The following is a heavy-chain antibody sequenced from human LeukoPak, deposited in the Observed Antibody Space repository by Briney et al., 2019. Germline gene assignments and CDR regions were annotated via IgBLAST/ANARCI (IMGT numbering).Heavy chain of an antibody. V-gene: IGHV3-53*01. CDR2: IYSGITT. CDR1: GFTVGSTH. CDR3: ARLPGNSLGYQYFVYLDV. Sequence: GGSLRLSPAASGFTVGSTHMTWVRQAPGKGLEWVSLIYSGITTHYAESVKGRFSISRDHSINTLYLQMNTLRAEDTAVYYCARLPGNSLGYQYFVYLDVWGTGTTVTVSS. D-gene: IGHD5-18*01. J-gene: IGHJ6*03.